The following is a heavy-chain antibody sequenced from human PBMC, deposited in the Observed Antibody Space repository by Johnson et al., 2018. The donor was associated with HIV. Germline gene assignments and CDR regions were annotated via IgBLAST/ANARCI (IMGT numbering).Heavy chain of an antibody. CDR3: AKERQLVRAFDI. D-gene: IGHD6-6*01. CDR1: GFTFSSYG. J-gene: IGHJ3*02. Sequence: QVQLVESGGGVVQPGRSLRLSCVASGFTFSSYGMHWVRQAPGKGLEWVTLISYDGSNKYYADSVKGRFTTSRDNSKNTLYLQMSSLRTEDTAVYYCAKERQLVRAFDIWGQGTMVTVSS. V-gene: IGHV3-30*18. CDR2: ISYDGSNK.